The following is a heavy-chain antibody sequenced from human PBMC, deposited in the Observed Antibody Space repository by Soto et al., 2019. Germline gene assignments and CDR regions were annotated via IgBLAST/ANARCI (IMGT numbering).Heavy chain of an antibody. Sequence: EVQLVESGGGLVQPGGSLRLSCTASGFTLSNYWMNWVRQAPEKGLEWVAIIKQDGSEKNYVDSVKGRFTISRDNAKNSLYLQMNSLRADDTAMYYCMTTVTTFGCWGQGTLVTVSS. CDR3: MTTVTTFGC. CDR2: IKQDGSEK. CDR1: GFTLSNYW. J-gene: IGHJ4*02. D-gene: IGHD4-17*01. V-gene: IGHV3-7*05.